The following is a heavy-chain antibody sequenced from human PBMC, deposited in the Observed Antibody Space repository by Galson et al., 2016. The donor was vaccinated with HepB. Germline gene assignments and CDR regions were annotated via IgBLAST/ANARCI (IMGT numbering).Heavy chain of an antibody. CDR2: MHSSGGS. D-gene: IGHD1-26*01. Sequence: SETLSLTCTVSGDSISSHYWGWIRQPPGKGLEWIGYMHSSGGSNYNPSLNSRLTISLDTSKNQFSLKLTSVIAADTAVYYCARVPVTGTYYTAASDVWGPGTVVTVSS. CDR3: ARVPVTGTYYTAASDV. J-gene: IGHJ3*01. V-gene: IGHV4-59*11. CDR1: GDSISSHY.